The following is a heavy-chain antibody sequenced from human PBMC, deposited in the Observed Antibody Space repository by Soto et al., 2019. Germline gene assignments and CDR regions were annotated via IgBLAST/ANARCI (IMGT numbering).Heavy chain of an antibody. V-gene: IGHV4-30-4*01. J-gene: IGHJ5*02. CDR2: IYYGGTA. CDR3: ATGTVVRRPTYPSNYFAP. CDR1: GAAISSGDYY. D-gene: IGHD2-21*01. Sequence: QVQLQESGPGLVKPSQTLSLTCTVSGAAISSGDYYWSWIRQPPGKGLEWIGYIYYGGTASYNPSRRSRVSIAVDTSNNQFSLRLMSVTAADTAVYFCATGTVVRRPTYPSNYFAPWGQGNLVTVSS.